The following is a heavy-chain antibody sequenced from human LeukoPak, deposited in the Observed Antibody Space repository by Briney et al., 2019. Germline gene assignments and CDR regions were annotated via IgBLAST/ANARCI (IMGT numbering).Heavy chain of an antibody. Sequence: XVXXSCKASVGTFSSYAXSWVRQAPGQGLEWMGGIIPIFGTANYAQKFQGRVTITADESASTAYMELSSLRSEDTAVYYCARSFRGSGPYYFDYWGQGTLVTVXS. CDR1: VGTFSSYA. D-gene: IGHD3-10*01. CDR3: ARSFRGSGPYYFDY. CDR2: IIPIFGTA. V-gene: IGHV1-69*01. J-gene: IGHJ4*02.